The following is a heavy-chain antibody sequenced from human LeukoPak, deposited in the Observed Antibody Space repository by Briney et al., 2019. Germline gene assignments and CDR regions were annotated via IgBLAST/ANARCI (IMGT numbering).Heavy chain of an antibody. J-gene: IGHJ6*02. CDR3: ARQGFVASYGVDV. CDR1: GYSFTSNW. V-gene: IGHV5-51*01. CDR2: IYPGDSNT. Sequence: GESLKISCKGSGYSFTSNWIAWVRQMPGRGLEWMGIIYPGDSNTRYNPSFQGQVTISADKSISTAYLQWSSLKASDTAEYYCARQGFVASYGVDVWGQGTTVTVSS.